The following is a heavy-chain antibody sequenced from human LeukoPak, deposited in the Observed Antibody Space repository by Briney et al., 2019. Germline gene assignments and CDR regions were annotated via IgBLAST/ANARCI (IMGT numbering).Heavy chain of an antibody. V-gene: IGHV3-48*04. CDR2: ISNSGSTI. CDR3: ARVKGSYCSDY. CDR1: GFTFSSYA. D-gene: IGHD1-26*01. J-gene: IGHJ4*02. Sequence: GGSLRLSCAASGFTFSSYAMSWVRQAPGKGLEWVSYISNSGSTIYYADSVKGRFTISRDNAKNSLYLQMNSLRAEDTAVYYCARVKGSYCSDYWGQGTLVTVSS.